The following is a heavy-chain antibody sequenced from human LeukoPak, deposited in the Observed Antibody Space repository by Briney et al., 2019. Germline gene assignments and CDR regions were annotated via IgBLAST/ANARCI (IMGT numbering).Heavy chain of an antibody. CDR1: GYTFTSYG. D-gene: IGHD3-22*01. CDR3: ASGPYYYDNRGYADY. Sequence: ASVKVSCKASGYTFTSYGISWVRQAPGQGLEWMGWISAYNGNTNYAQKLQGRVTMTTDTSTSTAYMELRSLRSDDTAVYYCASGPYYYDNRGYADYWGQGTLVTVSS. J-gene: IGHJ4*02. V-gene: IGHV1-18*01. CDR2: ISAYNGNT.